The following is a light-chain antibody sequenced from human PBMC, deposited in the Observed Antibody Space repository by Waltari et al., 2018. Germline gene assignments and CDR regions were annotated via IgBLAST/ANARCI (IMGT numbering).Light chain of an antibody. V-gene: IGKV1-39*01. CDR3: QQYYSTPRT. CDR2: TAS. CDR1: QTISSY. J-gene: IGKJ2*01. Sequence: DIQMTQSPSSLSASVGDRVTITCRASQTISSYLTWYQQKPGKAPHLLIYTASSLQSGVPSRFSGSGSGTDFTLTISSLQAEDVAVYYCQQYYSTPRTFGQGTKLEIK.